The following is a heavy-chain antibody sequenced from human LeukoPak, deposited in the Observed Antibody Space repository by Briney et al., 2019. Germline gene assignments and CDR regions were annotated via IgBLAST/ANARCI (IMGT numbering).Heavy chain of an antibody. D-gene: IGHD3-3*01. V-gene: IGHV3-53*01. J-gene: IGHJ3*02. CDR3: AKVATYDFWSGYAFDI. CDR2: IYSGGST. CDR1: GFTVSSNY. Sequence: GGSLRLSCAASGFTVSSNYMSWVRQAPGKGLEWASVIYSGGSTYYADSVKGRFTISRDNSKNTLYLQMNSLRAEDTAVYYCAKVATYDFWSGYAFDIWGQGTMVTVSS.